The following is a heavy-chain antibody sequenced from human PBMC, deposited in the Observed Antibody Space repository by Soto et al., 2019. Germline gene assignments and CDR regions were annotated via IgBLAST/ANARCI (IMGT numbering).Heavy chain of an antibody. CDR3: AREDIQDIVVVVVAPEGLGY. CDR1: GYTFTSYG. D-gene: IGHD2-15*01. J-gene: IGHJ4*02. V-gene: IGHV1-18*01. CDR2: ISGYNGHS. Sequence: QVQLVQSGAEVKKPGASVKVSCKASGYTFTSYGISWVRQAPGQGLEWMGRISGYNGHSNYAQNLQGRVTMTTDTSTSTAYMELRSLRTDVTAVYYCAREDIQDIVVVVVAPEGLGYWGQGALVTVSS.